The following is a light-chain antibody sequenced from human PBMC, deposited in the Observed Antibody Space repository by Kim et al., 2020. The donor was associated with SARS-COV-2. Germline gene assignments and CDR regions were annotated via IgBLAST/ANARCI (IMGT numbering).Light chain of an antibody. CDR3: QAWDSSIHVV. CDR2: QDS. V-gene: IGLV3-1*01. J-gene: IGLJ2*01. Sequence: SYELTQPPSVSVSPGQTASITCSGDKLGDKYACWYQQKPGQSPVLVIYQDSKRPSGIPERFSGSNSGNTATLTISETQAMDEADYYCQAWDSSIHVVFGGGTQLTVL. CDR1: KLGDKY.